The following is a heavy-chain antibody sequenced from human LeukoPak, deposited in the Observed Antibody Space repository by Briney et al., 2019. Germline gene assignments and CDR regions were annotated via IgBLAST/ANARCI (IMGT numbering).Heavy chain of an antibody. V-gene: IGHV3-23*01. D-gene: IGHD5-12*01. CDR3: ARGYSHNSGGWLDP. CDR2: LTDSGDAT. J-gene: IGHJ5*02. CDR1: GFXFSHYA. Sequence: GGSLRLSCAVSGFXFSHYAISWVRQAPGTGLEWVGSLTDSGDATYYADSVKGRLTISRDNSNSTLYLHISGLRDEDTAVYYCARGYSHNSGGWLDPWGQGTLVTVSS.